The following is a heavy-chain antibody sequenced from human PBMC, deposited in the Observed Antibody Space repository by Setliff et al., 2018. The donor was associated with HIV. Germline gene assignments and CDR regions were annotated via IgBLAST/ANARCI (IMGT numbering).Heavy chain of an antibody. CDR2: IYTSGST. V-gene: IGHV4-61*09. J-gene: IGHJ6*03. D-gene: IGHD6-19*01. CDR1: GGSIISGSYY. CDR3: ARGRAYSSGWGLLRNYYMDV. Sequence: PSETLSLTCSVSGGSIISGSYYWSWIRQPAGKGLEWIGHIYTSGSTNYNPSLKSRVTISVDTSKNQFSLKLSSVTAADTAVYYCARGRAYSSGWGLLRNYYMDVWGKGTTVTVSS.